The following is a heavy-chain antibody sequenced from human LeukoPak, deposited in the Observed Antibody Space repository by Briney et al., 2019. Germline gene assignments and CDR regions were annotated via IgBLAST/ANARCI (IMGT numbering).Heavy chain of an antibody. CDR2: IYYSGNT. Sequence: SETLSLTCIVSGDSISNSNLYWGWIRQPPGKGLEWIGSIYYSGNTYYNASLKSRVSISVDTSKNQFSLKLSSVTAADTAVYYCARLPTVTFFDYWGQGTLVTVSS. CDR1: GDSISNSNLY. CDR3: ARLPTVTFFDY. D-gene: IGHD4-17*01. J-gene: IGHJ4*02. V-gene: IGHV4-39*01.